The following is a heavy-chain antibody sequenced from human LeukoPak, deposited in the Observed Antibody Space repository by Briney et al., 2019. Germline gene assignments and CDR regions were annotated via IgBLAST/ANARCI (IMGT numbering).Heavy chain of an antibody. V-gene: IGHV1-69*01. D-gene: IGHD2-2*02. CDR1: GGTFNRNT. CDR2: IIPIFNTT. Sequence: GSSVKVSCKASGGTFNRNTISWVRQAPGQGLEWMGGIIPIFNTTNYAQKFQGRVTITADESTSTAYMELSSLRSEDTAVYYCATGPVPAAIRDAFDIWGQGTMVTVSS. J-gene: IGHJ3*02. CDR3: ATGPVPAAIRDAFDI.